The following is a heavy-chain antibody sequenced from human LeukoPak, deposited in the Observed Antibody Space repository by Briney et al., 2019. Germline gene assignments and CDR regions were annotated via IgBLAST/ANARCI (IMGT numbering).Heavy chain of an antibody. CDR3: AKGRDCSSTSCINWFDP. CDR2: ISGSGGST. V-gene: IGHV3-23*01. D-gene: IGHD2-2*01. J-gene: IGHJ5*02. Sequence: GGSLRLSCAASGFTFSSYAMSWVRQAPGKGLEWVSAISGSGGSTYYADSVKGRFTISRDNSKNTLYLQMNSLRAEDTAVYYGAKGRDCSSTSCINWFDPWGQGTLVTVSS. CDR1: GFTFSSYA.